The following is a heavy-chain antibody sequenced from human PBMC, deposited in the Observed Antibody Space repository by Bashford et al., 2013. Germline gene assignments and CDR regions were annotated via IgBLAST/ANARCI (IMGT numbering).Heavy chain of an antibody. V-gene: IGHV5-10-1*01. J-gene: IGHJ3*02. CDR2: MDPSDSYT. CDR3: ARPHGSGSYYFDAFDI. D-gene: IGHD3-10*01. CDR1: GYYLYQLRG. Sequence: KVSCKASGYYLYQLRGSAGVRQIGPGKGLEWMGRMDPSDSYTDYSPSFQGHVTISADKSISTAYLQWSSLKASDTAMYYCARPHGSGSYYFDAFDIWGQGTMVTVSS.